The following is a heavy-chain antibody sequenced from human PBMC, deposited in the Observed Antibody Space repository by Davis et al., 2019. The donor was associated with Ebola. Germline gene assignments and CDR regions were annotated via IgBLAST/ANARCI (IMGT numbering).Heavy chain of an antibody. CDR3: ARGWLRGGMDV. CDR1: GDTVFGKSGA. J-gene: IGHJ6*02. Sequence: HSQTLSLTCAISGDTVFGKSGAWNWIRQSPSRGLEWLGRTYYTSKWFNDYAVFLQGRITINPDTSKNQFSLQLNSVTPEDTALYYCARGWLRGGMDVWGEGTTVTV. D-gene: IGHD5-18*01. V-gene: IGHV6-1*01. CDR2: TYYTSKWFN.